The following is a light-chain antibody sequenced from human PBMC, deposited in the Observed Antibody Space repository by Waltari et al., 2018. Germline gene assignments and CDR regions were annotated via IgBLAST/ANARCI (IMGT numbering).Light chain of an antibody. CDR3: STFAGSSSWV. J-gene: IGLJ3*02. CDR2: EVS. Sequence: WYQQHPGNAPTLKLYEVSARPAGVSKRFSGSRSGNTASLTISGIQSENDANYYCSTFAGSSSWVFCGGTKLTIL. V-gene: IGLV2-14*01.